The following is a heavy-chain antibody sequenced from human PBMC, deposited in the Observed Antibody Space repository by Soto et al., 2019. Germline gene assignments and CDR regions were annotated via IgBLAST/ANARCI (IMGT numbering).Heavy chain of an antibody. Sequence: ASVKVPCKASGYTFTSYDINWVRQSTGQGLEWMGWMNPNSGNTGYAQKFQGRVTMTRNTSISTAYMELSSLRSEDTAVYYCARIDCSGGSCYKRNFDYWGQGTLVTLSS. CDR3: ARIDCSGGSCYKRNFDY. CDR2: MNPNSGNT. V-gene: IGHV1-8*01. J-gene: IGHJ4*02. CDR1: GYTFTSYD. D-gene: IGHD2-15*01.